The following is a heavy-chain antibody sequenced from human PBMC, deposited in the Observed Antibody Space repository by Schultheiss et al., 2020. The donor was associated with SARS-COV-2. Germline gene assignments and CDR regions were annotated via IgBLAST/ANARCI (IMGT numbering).Heavy chain of an antibody. V-gene: IGHV1-18*01. J-gene: IGHJ4*02. D-gene: IGHD3-22*01. CDR1: GYTFISYV. CDR2: ISTYNANT. Sequence: ASVKVSCKASGYTFISYVISWVRQAPGQGLEWMGWISTYNANTNYAQKFQGRVTMTTDTSTSTAYMDLRSLRSDDTAVYYCARTVYDSSGYYSRYFDYWGQGTLVTVSS. CDR3: ARTVYDSSGYYSRYFDY.